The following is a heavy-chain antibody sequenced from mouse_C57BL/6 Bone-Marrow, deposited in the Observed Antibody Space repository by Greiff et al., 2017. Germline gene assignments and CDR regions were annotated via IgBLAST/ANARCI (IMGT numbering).Heavy chain of an antibody. CDR2: IDPENGDT. Sequence: DVKLQESGAELVRPGASVKLSCTASGFNIKDDYMHWVKQRPEQGLEWIGWIDPENGDTEYASKFQGKATITADTSSNTAYLQLSSLTSEDTAVYYCTTSLGYFDYWGQGTTLTVSS. V-gene: IGHV14-4*01. CDR1: GFNIKDDY. J-gene: IGHJ2*01. CDR3: TTSLGYFDY. D-gene: IGHD3-3*01.